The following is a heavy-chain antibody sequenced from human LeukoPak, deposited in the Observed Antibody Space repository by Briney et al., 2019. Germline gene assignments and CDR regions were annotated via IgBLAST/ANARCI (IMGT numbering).Heavy chain of an antibody. V-gene: IGHV3-23*01. CDR1: GFTFSNYA. Sequence: PGGSLRLSCAASGFTFSNYAMSWVRQAAGKGLEWVSGISGGGGTTYYADSVKGRFTISRDNSKNTLYLQMHSLRAEDTAVYYCATARGYSLSPSPNCYYYGMDVWGQGTTVTVSS. CDR2: ISGGGGTT. D-gene: IGHD5-18*01. CDR3: ATARGYSLSPSPNCYYYGMDV. J-gene: IGHJ6*02.